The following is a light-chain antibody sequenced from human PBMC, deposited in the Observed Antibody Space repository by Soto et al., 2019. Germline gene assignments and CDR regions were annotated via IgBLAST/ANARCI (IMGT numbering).Light chain of an antibody. Sequence: DVQMTQSPSSLSASVGDRLTITCRASQSISNYLNWYHQKPGKAPKLLIYAASSLQRGVSSRFSGSGSGTDFTLTIRSLQPEDFATYYCQQSYSTPPSFGGGTNVEIK. J-gene: IGKJ4*01. V-gene: IGKV1-39*01. CDR3: QQSYSTPPS. CDR1: QSISNY. CDR2: AAS.